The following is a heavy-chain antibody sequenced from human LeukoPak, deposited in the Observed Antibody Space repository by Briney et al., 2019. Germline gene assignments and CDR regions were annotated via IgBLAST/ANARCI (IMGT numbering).Heavy chain of an antibody. CDR1: GGSISSGDYY. CDR3: ARNMVRVNWFDP. V-gene: IGHV4-30-4*01. CDR2: IYYSGST. J-gene: IGHJ5*02. D-gene: IGHD3-10*01. Sequence: PSETLSLTCTVSGGSISSGDYYWSWIRQPPGKGLEWIGYIYYSGSTYYNPSLKSRVTISVDTSKNQFSLKLTSVIAADTAVYYCARNMVRVNWFDPWGQGTLVTVSS.